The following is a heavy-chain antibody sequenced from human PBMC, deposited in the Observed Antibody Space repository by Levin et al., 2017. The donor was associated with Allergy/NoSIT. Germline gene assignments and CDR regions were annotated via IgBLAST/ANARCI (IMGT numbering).Heavy chain of an antibody. CDR3: ARDLPHGFLEWLSNGMDV. V-gene: IGHV3-21*01. CDR2: IRRSSSYI. J-gene: IGHJ6*02. CDR1: GFTFSSYS. Sequence: GGSLRLSCAASGFTFSSYSMSWVRQAPGKGLEWVSSIRRSSSYIYYADSVKGRFTISRDNAKNSLYLQMNSLRAEDTAVYYCARDLPHGFLEWLSNGMDVWGQGTTVTVSS. D-gene: IGHD3-3*01.